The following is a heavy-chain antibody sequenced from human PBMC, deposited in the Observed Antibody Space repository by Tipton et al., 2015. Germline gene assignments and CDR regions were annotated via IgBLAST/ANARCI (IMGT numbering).Heavy chain of an antibody. J-gene: IGHJ5*02. CDR2: IKQDGREK. CDR3: ARDRVWQWLGNSFDP. CDR1: GFTFSSYW. V-gene: IGHV3-7*01. Sequence: SLRLSCAASGFTFSSYWMTWVRQAPGKGLEWVANIKQDGREKYYVDSVQGRFTISRDNAKNSLYLQMNSLRAEDTAVYYCARDRVWQWLGNSFDPWGQGTLVTVSS. D-gene: IGHD6-19*01.